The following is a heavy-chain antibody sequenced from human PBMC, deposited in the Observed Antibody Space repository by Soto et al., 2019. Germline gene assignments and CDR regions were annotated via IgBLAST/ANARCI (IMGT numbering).Heavy chain of an antibody. CDR1: GFTFSSYA. Sequence: EVQMLESGGALIQPGGSLRLSCVASGFTFSSYAMSWVRQTSGKGLQWVSTISGTDGATYYAASVKGRFTISRDNSQNLLYPQMNNLRAEDAAIFSCAQYAGFSPVVRFNFDYLGQGTLVTVSS. J-gene: IGHJ4*02. D-gene: IGHD2-21*01. CDR2: ISGTDGAT. CDR3: AQYAGFSPVVRFNFDY. V-gene: IGHV3-23*01.